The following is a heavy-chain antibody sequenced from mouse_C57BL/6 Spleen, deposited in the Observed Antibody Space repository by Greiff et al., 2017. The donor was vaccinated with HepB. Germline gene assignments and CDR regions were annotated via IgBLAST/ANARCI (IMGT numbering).Heavy chain of an antibody. V-gene: IGHV1-18*01. Sequence: VQLKESGPELVKPGASVKIPCKASGYTFTDYNMDWVKQSHGKSLEWIGDINPNNGGTIYNQKFKGKATLTVDKSSSTAYMELRSLTSEDTAVYYCARFPYYYGSRGDAMDYWGQGTSVTVSS. D-gene: IGHD1-1*01. J-gene: IGHJ4*01. CDR3: ARFPYYYGSRGDAMDY. CDR1: GYTFTDYN. CDR2: INPNNGGT.